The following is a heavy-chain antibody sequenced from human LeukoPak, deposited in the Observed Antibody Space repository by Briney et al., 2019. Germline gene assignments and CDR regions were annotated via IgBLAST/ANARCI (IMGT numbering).Heavy chain of an antibody. Sequence: GGSLRLSCAASGFTFDDYAMHWVRQAPGKGLEWVSGISWNSGSIGYADSVKGRFTTCRDNAKNSLYLQMNSLRAEDTALYYCAKAYSSGWNRWGQGTLVTVSS. CDR3: AKAYSSGWNR. V-gene: IGHV3-9*01. J-gene: IGHJ5*02. D-gene: IGHD6-19*01. CDR1: GFTFDDYA. CDR2: ISWNSGSI.